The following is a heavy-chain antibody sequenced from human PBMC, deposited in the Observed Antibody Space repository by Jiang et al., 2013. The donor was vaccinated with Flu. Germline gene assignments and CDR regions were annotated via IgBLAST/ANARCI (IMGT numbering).Heavy chain of an antibody. CDR3: AHSVFAPAWFDP. Sequence: GKAPEWLALIYWDNDKRYSPSLRSRLTITKDTSKNQVVLTMTNMDRLDTATYYCAHSVFAPAWFDPWGQGILVTVSS. V-gene: IGHV2-5*02. J-gene: IGHJ5*02. CDR2: IYWDNDK.